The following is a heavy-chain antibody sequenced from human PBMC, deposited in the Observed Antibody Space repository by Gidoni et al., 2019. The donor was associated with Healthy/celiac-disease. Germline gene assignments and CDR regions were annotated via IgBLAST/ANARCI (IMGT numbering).Heavy chain of an antibody. J-gene: IGHJ4*02. CDR2: ISSSSSFI. Sequence: EVQLVESGGGLVKPGGSLRLSCAASGFSFSSYSMNWVRQAPGQGLEWVSSISSSSSFIYYADSVKGRFTISRDNAKNSLYLQMNSLRAEDTAVYYCARDFTTVTTIYWGQGTLVTVSS. CDR1: GFSFSSYS. CDR3: ARDFTTVTTIY. V-gene: IGHV3-21*01. D-gene: IGHD4-17*01.